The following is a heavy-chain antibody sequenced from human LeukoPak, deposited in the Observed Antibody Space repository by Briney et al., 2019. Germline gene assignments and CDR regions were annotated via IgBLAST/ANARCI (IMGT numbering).Heavy chain of an antibody. V-gene: IGHV3-7*01. CDR2: IKQDGSEK. CDR1: GFTFVSYW. CDR3: ATITRQGSWGSFDS. D-gene: IGHD3-16*01. Sequence: PGGSLRLSCAASGFTFVSYWMSWVRQAPGKGLEWVANIKQDGSEKYYVDSVKGRFTISRDNAKNSLYLQVNSLRAGDTAVYYCATITRQGSWGSFDSWGQGTLVTVSS. J-gene: IGHJ4*02.